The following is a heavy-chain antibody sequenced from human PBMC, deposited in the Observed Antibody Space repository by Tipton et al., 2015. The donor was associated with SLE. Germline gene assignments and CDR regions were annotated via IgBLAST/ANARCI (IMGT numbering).Heavy chain of an antibody. D-gene: IGHD3-22*01. CDR3: VKDTHGNYASIDY. J-gene: IGHJ4*02. Sequence: SLRLSCATSGFTFDNYAIHWVRQVPGKGLEWVSGIGYNGDYIGYADSVKGRFTISRDNAKKSVFLQMNSLRVEDTALYYCVKDTHGNYASIDYWGQGTLVTVSS. CDR1: GFTFDNYA. V-gene: IGHV3-9*01. CDR2: IGYNGDYI.